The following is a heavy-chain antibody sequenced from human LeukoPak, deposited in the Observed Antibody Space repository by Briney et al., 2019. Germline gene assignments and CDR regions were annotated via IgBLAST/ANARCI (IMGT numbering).Heavy chain of an antibody. V-gene: IGHV3-48*02. Sequence: PGGSLRLSCAASGFTLSNYCMNWVRQAPGKGLEWVSYISSSSSAKNYADFVKGRFTISRDNAKTSLFLQMNNLRDEDTAVYYCARDGAARPDYWGQGTLVTVSS. CDR1: GFTLSNYC. CDR2: ISSSSSAK. CDR3: ARDGAARPDY. D-gene: IGHD6-6*01. J-gene: IGHJ4*02.